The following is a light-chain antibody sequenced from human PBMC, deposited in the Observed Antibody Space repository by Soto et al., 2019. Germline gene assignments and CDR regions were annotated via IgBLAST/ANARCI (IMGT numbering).Light chain of an antibody. CDR1: SSNIGAGFD. CDR2: AND. V-gene: IGLV1-40*01. CDR3: QSYDNSLLAYV. Sequence: QSVLTQPPSVSGAPGQRLTISCAGTSSNIGAGFDVHWYQQLPGTAPKLLIYANDDRPSGVPDRFSCSTSGTSASLAITGLQAEDAADYYWQSYDNSLLAYVFGGGTQLTVL. J-gene: IGLJ2*01.